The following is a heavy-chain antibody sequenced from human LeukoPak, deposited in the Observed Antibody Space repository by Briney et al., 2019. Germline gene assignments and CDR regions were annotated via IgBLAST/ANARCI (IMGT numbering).Heavy chain of an antibody. V-gene: IGHV3-11*01. Sequence: GGSPRLSCAASGFTFSDYYMSWIRQAPGKGLEWVSYISSSGSTIYYTDSVKGRFTISRDSAKNSLYLQMNSLRAEDTAVYYCARDMSVSAPGFDYWGQGTLVTVSS. CDR2: ISSSGSTI. CDR3: ARDMSVSAPGFDY. D-gene: IGHD6-13*01. J-gene: IGHJ4*02. CDR1: GFTFSDYY.